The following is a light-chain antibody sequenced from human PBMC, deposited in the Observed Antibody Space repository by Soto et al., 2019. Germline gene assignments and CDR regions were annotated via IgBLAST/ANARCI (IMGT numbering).Light chain of an antibody. CDR2: EGT. CDR1: TSFVGTYNF. Sequence: HSALTQPASVSGSAGQSITISCTGTTSFVGTYNFVSWYQQHPGKAHQVLIYEGTKRPSGVSNRFSGSKSGNTASLTISGLQAEDEADYYCSSYTSSSTLYVFGTGTTGTV. V-gene: IGLV2-14*02. CDR3: SSYTSSSTLYV. J-gene: IGLJ1*01.